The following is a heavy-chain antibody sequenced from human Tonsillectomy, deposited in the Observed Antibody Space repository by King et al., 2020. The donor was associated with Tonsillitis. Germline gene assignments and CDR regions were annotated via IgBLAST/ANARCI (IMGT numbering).Heavy chain of an antibody. CDR2: IGSFSSTI. D-gene: IGHD3-22*01. CDR1: GFTFSSYS. Sequence: VQLVESGGGLVQPGGSLRLSCAASGFTFSSYSMNWVRQAPGKGLEWVSYIGSFSSTIYYADSVKGRFTISRDNAKNSLYLQMNSLRAEDTAVYYCARDGYLYYYDSSGIDSFDYWGQGTLVTVSS. J-gene: IGHJ4*02. V-gene: IGHV3-48*01. CDR3: ARDGYLYYYDSSGIDSFDY.